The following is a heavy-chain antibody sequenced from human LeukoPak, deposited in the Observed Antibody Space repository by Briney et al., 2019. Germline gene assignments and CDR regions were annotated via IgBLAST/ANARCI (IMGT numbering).Heavy chain of an antibody. CDR3: ARPYCSSTSCYRSVPNTFDY. Sequence: ASVKVSCKASGYTFTSYGISWVRQAPGEGLEWMGWISAYKGNTNYAQKLQGRVTMTTDTSTSTAYMELRSLRSDDTAVYYCARPYCSSTSCYRSVPNTFDYWGQGTLVTVSS. D-gene: IGHD2-2*01. V-gene: IGHV1-18*01. CDR2: ISAYKGNT. J-gene: IGHJ4*02. CDR1: GYTFTSYG.